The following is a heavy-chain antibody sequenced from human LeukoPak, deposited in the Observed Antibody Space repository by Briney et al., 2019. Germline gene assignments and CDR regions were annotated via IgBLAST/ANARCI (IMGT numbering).Heavy chain of an antibody. CDR3: ASTRADGSGSYYLDY. J-gene: IGHJ4*02. D-gene: IGHD3-10*01. CDR2: IYSGGST. CDR1: GFTVSSNY. Sequence: GGSLRLSCAASGFTVSSNYMSWVRQAPGKGLEWVSVIYSGGSTYYSASVKGRFTISRHNSKKTLYLQMNSLRAEDTAVYYCASTRADGSGSYYLDYWGQGTLVTVSS. V-gene: IGHV3-53*04.